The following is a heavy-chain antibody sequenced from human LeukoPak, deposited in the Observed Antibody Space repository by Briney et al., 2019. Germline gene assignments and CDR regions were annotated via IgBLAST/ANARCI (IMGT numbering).Heavy chain of an antibody. J-gene: IGHJ6*03. CDR3: ARGGTLLWFGELLYLGYMDV. CDR1: GGSISSGSYY. D-gene: IGHD3-10*01. CDR2: IYTSGST. V-gene: IGHV4-61*02. Sequence: PSQTLSLTCTVSGGSISSGSYYWSWIRQPAGTGLEWIGRIYTSGSTNYNPSLKSRVTISVDTSKNQFSLKLSSVTAADTAVYYCARGGTLLWFGELLYLGYMDVWGKGTTVTISS.